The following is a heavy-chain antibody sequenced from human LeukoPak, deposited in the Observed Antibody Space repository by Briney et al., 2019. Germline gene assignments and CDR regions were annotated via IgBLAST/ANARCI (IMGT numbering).Heavy chain of an antibody. CDR2: IKSKTDGGTT. CDR3: TTLQWLARVDY. CDR1: GFTFSDTW. Sequence: GGSLRLSCAASGFTFSDTWMHWVRQAPGKGLERVGRIKSKTDGGTTDYAAPVKGRFTISRDDSKNTLYLQMNSLKTEDTAVYYCTTLQWLARVDYWGQGTLVTVSS. D-gene: IGHD6-19*01. V-gene: IGHV3-15*01. J-gene: IGHJ4*02.